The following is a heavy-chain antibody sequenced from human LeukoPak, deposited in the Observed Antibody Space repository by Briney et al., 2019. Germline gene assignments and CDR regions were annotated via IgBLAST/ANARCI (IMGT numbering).Heavy chain of an antibody. CDR3: ASSFGNYALDY. V-gene: IGHV4-59*01. Sequence: SEALSLTYTVSGGSINSYYWCWIRQPPAKGLQWIGYIYYSVRTNYNPPRQSRVTISVDTSKNQFSLKLSSVTAADTAVYYCASSFGNYALDYWGQGTLVTVSS. D-gene: IGHD3-10*01. J-gene: IGHJ4*02. CDR2: IYYSVRT. CDR1: GGSINSYY.